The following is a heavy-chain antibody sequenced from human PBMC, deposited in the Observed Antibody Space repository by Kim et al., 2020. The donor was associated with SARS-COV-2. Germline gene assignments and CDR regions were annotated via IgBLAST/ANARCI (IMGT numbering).Heavy chain of an antibody. D-gene: IGHD2-15*01. CDR1: GYTFTSYG. CDR2: ISAYNGNT. CDR3: AREGCSGGSCYSIRYYYYYYMDV. V-gene: IGHV1-18*01. J-gene: IGHJ6*03. Sequence: ASVKVSCKASGYTFTSYGISWVRQAPGQGLEWMGWISAYNGNTNYAQKLQGRVTMTTDTSTSTAYMELRSLRSDDTAVYYCAREGCSGGSCYSIRYYYYYYMDVWGKGTTVTVSS.